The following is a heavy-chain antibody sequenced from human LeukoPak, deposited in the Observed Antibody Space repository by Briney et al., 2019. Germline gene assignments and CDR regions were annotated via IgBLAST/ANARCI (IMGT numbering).Heavy chain of an antibody. V-gene: IGHV3-21*01. J-gene: IGHJ4*02. CDR3: AREVTAE. CDR2: ISYSSSFL. Sequence: GRSLRLSCAASGFTFSNFQMHWVCQAPGKGLEWVSSISYSSSFLDYADSVQGRFTVSRDNAKNSLYLQMNSLRAEDTAVYYCAREVTAEWGQGTLVTVSS. D-gene: IGHD1-14*01. CDR1: GFTFSNFQ.